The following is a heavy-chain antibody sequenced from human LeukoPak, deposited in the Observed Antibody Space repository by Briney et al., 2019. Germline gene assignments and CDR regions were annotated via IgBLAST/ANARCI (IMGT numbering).Heavy chain of an antibody. V-gene: IGHV3-23*01. CDR1: GFTFSSYA. Sequence: TGGSLRLPCAASGFTFSSYAMSWVRRAPGKGLEWVSGISGSGGSTYYADSVKGRFTISRNNSKNTLYLQMNSLRAEDTAVYYCAISVVTTFDFWGQGTLVTVSS. J-gene: IGHJ4*02. CDR3: AISVVTTFDF. D-gene: IGHD4-23*01. CDR2: ISGSGGST.